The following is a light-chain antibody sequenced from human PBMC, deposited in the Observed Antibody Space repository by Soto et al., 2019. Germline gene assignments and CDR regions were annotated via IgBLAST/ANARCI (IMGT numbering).Light chain of an antibody. CDR2: DAS. CDR3: RQRSNWPGT. Sequence: EIVLTQSPATLSLSPGERATLSCRASQSVSSYLAWYQQKPGQAPRLLIYDASNRATGIPARFSGSGSGTEFTLTISSLEPEDVAAYYCRQRSNWPGTFGQGTKLEIK. J-gene: IGKJ2*01. V-gene: IGKV3-11*01. CDR1: QSVSSY.